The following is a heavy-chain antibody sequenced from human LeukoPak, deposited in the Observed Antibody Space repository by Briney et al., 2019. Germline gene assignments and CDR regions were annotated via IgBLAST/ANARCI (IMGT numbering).Heavy chain of an antibody. CDR2: IYYSGST. D-gene: IGHD3-10*01. J-gene: IGHJ6*02. CDR1: GGSISSYY. Sequence: KASETLSLTCTVSGGSISSYYWSWIRQPPGKGLEWIGYIYYSGSTNYNPSLKSRVTISVDTSKNQFSLKLSSVTAADTAVYYCARAGFSTMVRGVNVWAYYYYGMDVWGQGTTVTVSS. V-gene: IGHV4-59*01. CDR3: ARAGFSTMVRGVNVWAYYYYGMDV.